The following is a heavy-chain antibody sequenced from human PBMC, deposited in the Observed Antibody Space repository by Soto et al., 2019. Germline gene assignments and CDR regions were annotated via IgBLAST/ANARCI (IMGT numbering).Heavy chain of an antibody. CDR3: TRAGASDWNYVSTSS. D-gene: IGHD1-7*01. CDR1: GYTFTTSG. V-gene: IGHV1-18*04. J-gene: IGHJ4*02. Sequence: QLVQSGAEVKKPGASVKVSCKASGYTFTTSGFNWVRQAPGQGLEWMGWISAKSGNTNYAQKLRGRVTMTTDTSTSTVYMELKSLTSDDTAIYYCTRAGASDWNYVSTSSWGQGTLVTVSS. CDR2: ISAKSGNT.